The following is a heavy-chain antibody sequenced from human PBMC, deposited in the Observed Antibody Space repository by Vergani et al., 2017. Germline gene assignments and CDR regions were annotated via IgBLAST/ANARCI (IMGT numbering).Heavy chain of an antibody. V-gene: IGHV4-30-4*08. Sequence: QVQLQESGPGLVKPSQTLSLTCSVSGGSISTGISYWSWIRQLPGGALVWIGYISYLGTPYYNPSLESRISMSVDTSKNQFSLKLSSVTAADTAVDYCATFYDDAGTFPPDDAFDVWGQGTMVTVSS. CDR1: GGSISTGISY. D-gene: IGHD3-16*01. J-gene: IGHJ3*01. CDR2: ISYLGTP. CDR3: ATFYDDAGTFPPDDAFDV.